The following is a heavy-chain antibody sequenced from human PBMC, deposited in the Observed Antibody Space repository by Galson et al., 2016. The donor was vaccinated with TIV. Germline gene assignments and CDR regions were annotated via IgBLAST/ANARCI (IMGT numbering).Heavy chain of an antibody. CDR1: GFTFSDYW. Sequence: SLRLSCAASGFTFSDYWMHWVRQTPGKGLEWVANIKQDGSEKYYVDSVKGRFTISRDNAKSSLFLQMNSLRAEDTAVYYFARRYFDLWGRGTLVTVSS. CDR2: IKQDGSEK. CDR3: ARRYFDL. J-gene: IGHJ2*01. V-gene: IGHV3-7*01.